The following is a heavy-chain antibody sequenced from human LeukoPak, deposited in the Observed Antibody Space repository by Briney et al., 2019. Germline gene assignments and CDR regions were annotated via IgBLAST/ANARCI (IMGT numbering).Heavy chain of an antibody. J-gene: IGHJ4*02. CDR3: ARLVWDTTMADGDIDS. V-gene: IGHV3-21*01. CDR2: ISSASTYI. Sequence: GESLRLSCAASGFTFSSYSMNWVRQAPGKGLEWVSSISSASTYIYYADSAKGRFTISRDNAKNSLYLQMNSLRAEDTAMYYCARLVWDTTMADGDIDSWGQGTLLIVSS. D-gene: IGHD5-18*01. CDR1: GFTFSSYS.